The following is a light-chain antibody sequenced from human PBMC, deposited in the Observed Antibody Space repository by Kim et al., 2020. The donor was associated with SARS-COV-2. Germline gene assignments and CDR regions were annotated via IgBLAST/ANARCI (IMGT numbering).Light chain of an antibody. CDR3: QSYDNSLSSYV. V-gene: IGLV1-40*01. CDR2: GNS. J-gene: IGLJ1*01. CDR1: SSNIGAGYD. Sequence: QRVTSSCTGRSSNIGAGYDVHWYQQLPTTAPKLLMYGNSNRPSGVPDRFSGSKSGTSASLAITGLQAEDEADYYCQSYDNSLSSYVFGSGTKVTVL.